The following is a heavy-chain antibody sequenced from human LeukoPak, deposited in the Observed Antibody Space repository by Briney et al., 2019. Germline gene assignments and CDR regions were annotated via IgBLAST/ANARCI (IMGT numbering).Heavy chain of an antibody. V-gene: IGHV3-73*01. CDR2: IRSKANSYAT. CDR3: TSGWFDP. CDR1: GGSFSGSA. Sequence: ETLSLTCAVYGGSFSGSAMHWVRQASGKGLEWVGRIRSKANSYATAYAASVKGRFTISRDDSKNTAYLQMNSLKTEDTAVYYCTSGWFDPWGQGTLVTVSS. J-gene: IGHJ5*02.